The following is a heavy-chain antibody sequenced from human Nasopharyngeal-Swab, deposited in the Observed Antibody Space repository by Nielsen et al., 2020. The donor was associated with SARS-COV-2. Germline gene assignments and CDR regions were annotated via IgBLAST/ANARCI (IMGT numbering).Heavy chain of an antibody. V-gene: IGHV5-51*01. J-gene: IGHJ6*02. CDR1: GYRFSTYW. D-gene: IGHD3-10*01. Sequence: KVSCKGSGYRFSTYWINWVRQMPGKGLEWMGIIYPGDSDTRYSPSFQGQVSISVDKSITTAYLQWNSLKASDTATYFCAIDYGSGTYGLDVWGQGTQVTVSS. CDR2: IYPGDSDT. CDR3: AIDYGSGTYGLDV.